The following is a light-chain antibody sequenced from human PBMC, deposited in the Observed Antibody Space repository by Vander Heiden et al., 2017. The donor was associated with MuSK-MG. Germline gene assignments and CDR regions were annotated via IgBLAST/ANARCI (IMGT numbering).Light chain of an antibody. V-gene: IGKV1-9*01. CDR1: QGISSY. CDR2: AAS. CDR3: QQLNSYPLT. J-gene: IGKJ5*01. Sequence: DIQLPQSPSFLSASVGDRVTITCRASQGISSYLAWYQQKPGKAPKLLIYAASTLQSGVPSRFSGSGSGTEFTLTISSLQPEDFATDYCQQLNSYPLTFGQGTRLEIK.